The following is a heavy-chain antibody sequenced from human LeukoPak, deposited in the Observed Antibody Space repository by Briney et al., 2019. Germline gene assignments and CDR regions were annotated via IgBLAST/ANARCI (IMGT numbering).Heavy chain of an antibody. D-gene: IGHD2-2*01. V-gene: IGHV3-33*01. CDR1: GSIFGSYG. CDR2: IWYDGSKE. CDR3: VGASAEGHFDS. Sequence: QTGGSLRLSCAASGSIFGSYGMHWVRQAPGKGLEWVAVIWYDGSKEFYADSVKGRFTISRDNSKNRLSLQMNSLRAEDTAMYYCVGASAEGHFDSWGQGTLVTVS. J-gene: IGHJ4*02.